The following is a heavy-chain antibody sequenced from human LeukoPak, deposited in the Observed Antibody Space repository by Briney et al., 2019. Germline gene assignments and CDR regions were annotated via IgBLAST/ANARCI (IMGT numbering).Heavy chain of an antibody. V-gene: IGHV3-48*01. Sequence: GGSLRLSCAASGFTFSSYSMNWVRQAPGKGLEWVSYISSSSSTIYYADSVKGRFTISRDNAKNSLYLQMNSLRAEDTAVYYCAKIGQYYYDSSGYRDIWGQGTMVTVSS. CDR2: ISSSSSTI. D-gene: IGHD3-22*01. CDR3: AKIGQYYYDSSGYRDI. CDR1: GFTFSSYS. J-gene: IGHJ3*02.